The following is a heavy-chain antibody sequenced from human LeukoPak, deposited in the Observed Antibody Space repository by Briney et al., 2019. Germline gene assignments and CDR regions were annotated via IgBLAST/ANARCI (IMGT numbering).Heavy chain of an antibody. D-gene: IGHD2-15*01. Sequence: ASVKVSCKPSPGTFRSYAISWVRQPPPQGLEWMGGVIAIFGTASYAQKFQGRVTITTDESTSTAYMELSRLRSEDTAVYYCARAAKAHYYYYYMDVWGKGTTVTVSS. J-gene: IGHJ6*03. V-gene: IGHV1-69*05. CDR1: PGTFRSYA. CDR2: VIAIFGTA. CDR3: ARAAKAHYYYYYMDV.